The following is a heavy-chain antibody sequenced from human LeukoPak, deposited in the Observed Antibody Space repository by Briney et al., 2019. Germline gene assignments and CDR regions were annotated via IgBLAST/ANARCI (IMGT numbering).Heavy chain of an antibody. D-gene: IGHD1-7*01. CDR2: IRSDGTST. CDR1: GFSFSSYW. CDR3: ARDLGSGTPLDC. J-gene: IGHJ4*02. Sequence: PGGSLRLSCAASGFSFSSYWMHWVRQAPGEGPVWVSLIRSDGTSTSYADSVKGRFTISRDNAKNTVYLQMNSLRAEDTAVYYSARDLGSGTPLDCRGQGTLVTVSS. V-gene: IGHV3-74*01.